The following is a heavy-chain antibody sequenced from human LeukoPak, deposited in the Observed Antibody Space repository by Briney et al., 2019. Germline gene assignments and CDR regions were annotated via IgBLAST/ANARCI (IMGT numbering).Heavy chain of an antibody. J-gene: IGHJ5*02. Sequence: PSETLSLTCAVYGGSFSGYYWSWIRQPPGKGLEWIGEINHSGSTNYNPSLKSRVTISVDTSKNQFSLTLSSVTAADTAVYYCARGRRYDFWSGYYAPNVNWFDPWGQGTLVTVSS. D-gene: IGHD3-3*01. V-gene: IGHV4-34*01. CDR2: INHSGST. CDR1: GGSFSGYY. CDR3: ARGRRYDFWSGYYAPNVNWFDP.